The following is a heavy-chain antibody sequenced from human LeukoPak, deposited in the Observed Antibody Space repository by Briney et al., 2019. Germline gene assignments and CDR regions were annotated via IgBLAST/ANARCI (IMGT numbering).Heavy chain of an antibody. CDR2: ISAYNGNT. Sequence: ASVKVSCKASGYTFTSYGISWVRQAPGQGLEWMGWISAYNGNTNYAQKLQGRVTMTTDTSTSTAYMELRSLRSDDTAVYYCARDRRPGYYYYYMDVWGKGTTVTVSS. CDR1: GYTFTSYG. CDR3: ARDRRPGYYYYYMDV. J-gene: IGHJ6*03. V-gene: IGHV1-18*01.